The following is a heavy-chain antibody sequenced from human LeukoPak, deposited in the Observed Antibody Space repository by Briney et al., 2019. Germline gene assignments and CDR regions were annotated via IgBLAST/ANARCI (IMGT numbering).Heavy chain of an antibody. J-gene: IGHJ4*02. CDR1: GFSFSSYA. D-gene: IGHD3-10*01. Sequence: GGSLRLSCAGSGFSFSSYAMSCVRQAPGKGLEWVSAISGSGGSTYYADSVKGRFTISRDNSKNTLYLQMTSLRAEDTAVYYCAKDRMVRGVIIDYWGQGTLVTVSS. V-gene: IGHV3-23*01. CDR2: ISGSGGST. CDR3: AKDRMVRGVIIDY.